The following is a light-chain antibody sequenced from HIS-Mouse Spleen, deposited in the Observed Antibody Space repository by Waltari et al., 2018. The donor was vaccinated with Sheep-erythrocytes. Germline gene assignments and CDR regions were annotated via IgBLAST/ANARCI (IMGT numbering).Light chain of an antibody. Sequence: SYELTQPPSVSVSPGQTASITCSGDKLGDKYACWYQQKPGQSPVLVIYQDSKRPSGIPERFSGSNSGNTATPTISGTQAMDEADYYCQAWDSSTAEVFGGGTKLTVL. CDR2: QDS. CDR1: KLGDKY. J-gene: IGLJ2*01. CDR3: QAWDSSTAEV. V-gene: IGLV3-1*01.